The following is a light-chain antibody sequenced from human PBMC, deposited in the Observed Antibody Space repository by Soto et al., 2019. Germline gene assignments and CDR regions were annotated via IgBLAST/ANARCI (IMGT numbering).Light chain of an antibody. CDR1: QDINNY. V-gene: IGKV1-33*01. J-gene: IGKJ2*01. Sequence: DIQMTQSPSSLSASVGDRVTITCQASQDINNYLNWYQQKPGKAPKLLIYDASNLEAGVPSRFSGSGSGTHFTLTISSLQPEDIATYYCQQYDHPPYTFGQGTKLEIK. CDR2: DAS. CDR3: QQYDHPPYT.